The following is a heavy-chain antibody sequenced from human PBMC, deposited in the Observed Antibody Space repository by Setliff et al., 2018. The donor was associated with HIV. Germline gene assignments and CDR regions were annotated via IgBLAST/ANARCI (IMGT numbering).Heavy chain of an antibody. Sequence: GGSLRLSCAASRFDFNNYWMCWVRQAPGKGVEWVANIGQDGSEKNYVDSVKGRFTISRDNAKNSMDLQMDSLRAEDTAIYYCARKLRPGHGVDVWGQGTTVTVSS. CDR2: IGQDGSEK. J-gene: IGHJ6*02. CDR3: ARKLRPGHGVDV. CDR1: RFDFNNYW. V-gene: IGHV3-7*01. D-gene: IGHD3-10*01.